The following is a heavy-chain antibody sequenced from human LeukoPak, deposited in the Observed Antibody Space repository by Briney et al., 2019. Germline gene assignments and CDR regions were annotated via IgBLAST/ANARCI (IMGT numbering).Heavy chain of an antibody. V-gene: IGHV1-46*01. Sequence: GASVKVSCKASGYTFTSYYMHWVRQAPGQGLEWMGIINPSGGSTSYAQKFQGRVTMTRDTSISTAYMELSRLRSDDTAVYYCARERGRRGDYWGQGTLVTVSS. J-gene: IGHJ4*02. D-gene: IGHD3-10*01. CDR1: GYTFTSYY. CDR2: INPSGGST. CDR3: ARERGRRGDY.